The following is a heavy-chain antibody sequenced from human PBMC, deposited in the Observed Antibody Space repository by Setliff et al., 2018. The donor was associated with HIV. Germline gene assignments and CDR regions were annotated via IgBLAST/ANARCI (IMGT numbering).Heavy chain of an antibody. D-gene: IGHD3-16*01. CDR2: IYTSGST. CDR3: ARGVPWGDYYYYMDV. J-gene: IGHJ6*03. Sequence: SETLSLTCTVSGGSISSYYWSWIRQPAGKGLEWIGHIYTSGSTNYNPSLKSRVTMSVDTSKNQFSLKLSSVTAADTAVYYCARGVPWGDYYYYMDVWGKGTMVTVSS. CDR1: GGSISSYY. V-gene: IGHV4-4*07.